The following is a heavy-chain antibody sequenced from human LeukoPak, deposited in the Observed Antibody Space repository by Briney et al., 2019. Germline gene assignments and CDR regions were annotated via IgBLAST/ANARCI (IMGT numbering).Heavy chain of an antibody. J-gene: IGHJ4*02. D-gene: IGHD3-16*01. V-gene: IGHV4-34*01. Sequence: PSETLSLTCAVYGGSFSGYYWSWIRQPPGKGLEWIGEINHSGSTNYNPSLKSRVTISVDTSKNQFSLKLSSVTAADTAVYYCGAKTPNMITFGGVIGYWGQGTLVTVSS. CDR2: INHSGST. CDR3: GAKTPNMITFGGVIGY. CDR1: GGSFSGYY.